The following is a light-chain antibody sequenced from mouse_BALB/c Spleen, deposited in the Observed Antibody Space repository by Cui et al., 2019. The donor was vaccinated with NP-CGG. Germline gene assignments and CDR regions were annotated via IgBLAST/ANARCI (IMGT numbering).Light chain of an antibody. CDR3: QQGQSYPLT. V-gene: IGKV10-94*01. CDR2: KAS. Sequence: DIQMNQSPSSLSESLGDTITITCHASQNINVWLSWYQQKPGNIPKLLIYKASNLHTGVPSRFSGSGSGTGFTLTISSLQPEDIATYYCQQGQSYPLTFGGGTKLEIK. J-gene: IGKJ1*01. CDR1: QNINVW.